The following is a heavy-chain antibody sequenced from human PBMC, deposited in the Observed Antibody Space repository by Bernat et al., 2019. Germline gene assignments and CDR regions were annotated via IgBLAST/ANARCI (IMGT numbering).Heavy chain of an antibody. Sequence: EVQLVQSGAEVKKPGESLKISCKGSGYSFTSYWIGWVHQMPGKGLEWMGIIYPGDSDTRYSPSFQGQVTISADKSISTAYLQWSSLKATDTAMYYCARLRYCSSTSCYYEGAFDIWGQGTMVTVSS. CDR2: IYPGDSDT. V-gene: IGHV5-51*07. CDR3: ARLRYCSSTSCYYEGAFDI. D-gene: IGHD2-2*01. CDR1: GYSFTSYW. J-gene: IGHJ3*02.